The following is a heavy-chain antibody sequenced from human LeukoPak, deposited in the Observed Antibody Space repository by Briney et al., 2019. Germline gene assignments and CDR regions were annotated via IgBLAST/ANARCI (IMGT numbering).Heavy chain of an antibody. CDR2: ISYDGSNK. V-gene: IGHV3-30-3*01. Sequence: GGSLRLSCAASGFTFSSYAMHWVRQAPGKGLEWVAVISYDGSNKYYADSVKGRFTISRDNAKDSLYLQMNSLRAEDTAVYYCARDKSIWSYYDSSGSPGYWGQGTLVTVSS. J-gene: IGHJ4*02. D-gene: IGHD3-22*01. CDR1: GFTFSSYA. CDR3: ARDKSIWSYYDSSGSPGY.